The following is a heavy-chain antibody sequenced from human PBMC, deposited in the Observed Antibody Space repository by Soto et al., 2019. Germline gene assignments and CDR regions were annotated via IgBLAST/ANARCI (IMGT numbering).Heavy chain of an antibody. V-gene: IGHV1-69*01. Sequence: QVQLVQSGAEVKKPGSSVKVSCKASGGTFSSYAISWVRQAPGQGLEWMGGIIPIFGTANYAQKFQGRVTVTADESKGNTYMELSSLGFEGTAVYFCAGSAYYYDRRGRGFGHWGPGTLVNVSS. CDR1: GGTFSSYA. J-gene: IGHJ4*02. CDR2: IIPIFGTA. D-gene: IGHD3-22*01. CDR3: AGSAYYYDRRGRGFGH.